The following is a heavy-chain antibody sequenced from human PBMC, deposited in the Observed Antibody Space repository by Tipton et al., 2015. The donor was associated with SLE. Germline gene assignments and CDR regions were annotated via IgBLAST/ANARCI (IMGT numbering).Heavy chain of an antibody. CDR2: IYYSGST. Sequence: TLSLTCTVSGGPISSYYWSWIRQPPGKGLEWIGYIYYSGSTNYNPSLKSRVTISVDTSKNQFSLKLSSVTAADTAVYYCARWAGLTVNFDYWGQGTLVTVSS. CDR1: GGPISSYY. D-gene: IGHD4-11*01. V-gene: IGHV4-59*07. CDR3: ARWAGLTVNFDY. J-gene: IGHJ4*02.